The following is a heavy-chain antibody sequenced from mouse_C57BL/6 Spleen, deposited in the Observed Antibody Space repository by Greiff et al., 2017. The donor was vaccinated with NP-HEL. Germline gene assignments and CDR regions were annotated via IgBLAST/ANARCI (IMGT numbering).Heavy chain of an antibody. CDR3: ARDYKDAMDY. CDR2: IDPSDSET. V-gene: IGHV1-52*01. J-gene: IGHJ4*01. Sequence: QVHVKQPGAELVRPGSSVKLSCKASGYTFTSYWMHWVKQRPIQGLEWIGNIDPSDSETHYNQKFKDKATLTVDKSSSTAYMQLSSLTSEDAAVYYCARDYKDAMDYWGQGTSVTVSS. D-gene: IGHD2-12*01. CDR1: GYTFTSYW.